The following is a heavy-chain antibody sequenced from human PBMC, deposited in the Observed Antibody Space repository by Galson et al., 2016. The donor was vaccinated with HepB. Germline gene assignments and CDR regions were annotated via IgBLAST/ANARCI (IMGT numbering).Heavy chain of an antibody. CDR3: ARAYYDFWSDRTHQDCFDH. Sequence: QSGAEVKKPGESLKISCKGSGYSFTSYWIGWVRQMPGKGLEWMGIIYPADSDTRYSPSFQGQVTISADKSISSAYLQWSSLKAPDSAMYYCARAYYDFWSDRTHQDCFDHWGQGTLVTVSS. J-gene: IGHJ4*02. CDR1: GYSFTSYW. V-gene: IGHV5-51*01. D-gene: IGHD3-3*01. CDR2: IYPADSDT.